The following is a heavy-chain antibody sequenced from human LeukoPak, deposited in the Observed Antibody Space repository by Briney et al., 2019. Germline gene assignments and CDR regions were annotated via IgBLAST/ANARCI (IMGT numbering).Heavy chain of an antibody. CDR1: GYTFTGYY. CDR3: ARGSLQLWHGGLVDY. Sequence: GASVKVSCKASGYTFTGYYMHWVRQAPGQGLEWMGWINPNSGGTNYAQKFQGRVTMTRDTSISTAYVELSRLRSDDTAVYYCARGSLQLWHGGLVDYWGQGTLVTVSS. V-gene: IGHV1-2*02. J-gene: IGHJ4*02. D-gene: IGHD5-18*01. CDR2: INPNSGGT.